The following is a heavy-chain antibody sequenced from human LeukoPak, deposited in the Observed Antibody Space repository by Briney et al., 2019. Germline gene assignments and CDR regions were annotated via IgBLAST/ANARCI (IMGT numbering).Heavy chain of an antibody. J-gene: IGHJ3*02. CDR2: IIPIFGTA. V-gene: IGHV1-69*13. CDR1: GGTFSSYA. D-gene: IGHD4-23*01. Sequence: ASVKVSRKASGGTFSSYAISWVRQAPGQGLEWMGGIIPIFGTANYAQKFQGRVTITADESTSTAYMELSSLRSEDTAVYYCAGNYGGNNAFDIWGQGTMVTVSS. CDR3: AGNYGGNNAFDI.